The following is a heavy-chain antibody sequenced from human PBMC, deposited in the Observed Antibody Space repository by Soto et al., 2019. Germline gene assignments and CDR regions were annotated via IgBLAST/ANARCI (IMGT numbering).Heavy chain of an antibody. J-gene: IGHJ4*02. CDR3: ARFYGSGSFPYDY. CDR1: GYTFTTYG. Sequence: QVQVVQSGAEVKEPGASVEVACKASGYTFTTYGISWVRQAPGQGLEWIGWINAYTGNTSYAQKLQGRVTMTTDTATSTAYMELRSLRSDDTAVYYCARFYGSGSFPYDYWGQGTLVTVSS. D-gene: IGHD3-10*01. CDR2: INAYTGNT. V-gene: IGHV1-18*01.